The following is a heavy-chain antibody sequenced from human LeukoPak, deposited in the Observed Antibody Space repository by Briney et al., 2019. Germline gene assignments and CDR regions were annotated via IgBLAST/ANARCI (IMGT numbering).Heavy chain of an antibody. Sequence: ASEKVSCKAPGNTFAGHNIHWMRQAPGQGLELMGWINPDRGGTDYARQFQGRVTMTSDTSIRAAYMELSSLVSEDSAVYFCAISIQAAAIPAFDYWGQGTLVTVSS. V-gene: IGHV1-2*02. CDR3: AISIQAAAIPAFDY. D-gene: IGHD6-25*01. CDR2: INPDRGGT. CDR1: GNTFAGHN. J-gene: IGHJ4*02.